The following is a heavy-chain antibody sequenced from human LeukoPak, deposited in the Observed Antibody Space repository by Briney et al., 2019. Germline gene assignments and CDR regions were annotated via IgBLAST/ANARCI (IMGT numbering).Heavy chain of an antibody. D-gene: IGHD6-6*01. CDR3: AREGLWGAARDAFDI. CDR1: GFTFSSYE. V-gene: IGHV3-48*03. J-gene: IGHJ3*02. Sequence: PGGSLRLSCAASGFTFSSYEMNWVRQAPGKGLEWVSYISISGSTIYYADSVKGRFTISRDNAKNSLYLQMHSLRVEDTAVYYCAREGLWGAARDAFDIWGQGTMVTVSS. CDR2: ISISGSTI.